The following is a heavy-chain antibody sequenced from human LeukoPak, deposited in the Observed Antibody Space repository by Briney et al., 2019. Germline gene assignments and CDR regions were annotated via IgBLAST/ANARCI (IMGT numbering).Heavy chain of an antibody. Sequence: SETLSLTCAVSGYSISSGYYWGWIRQPPGKGLEWIGSIYHSGSTYYNPSLKSRDTISVDTSKNQFSLKLSSVTAADTAVYYCARQAIVVVPAAYDYWGQGTLVTVSS. CDR1: GYSISSGYY. J-gene: IGHJ4*02. CDR3: ARQAIVVVPAAYDY. D-gene: IGHD2-2*01. CDR2: IYHSGST. V-gene: IGHV4-38-2*01.